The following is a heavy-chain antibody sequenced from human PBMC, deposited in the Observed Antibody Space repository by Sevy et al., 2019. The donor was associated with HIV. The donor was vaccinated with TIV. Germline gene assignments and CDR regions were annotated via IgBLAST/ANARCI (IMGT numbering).Heavy chain of an antibody. D-gene: IGHD3-3*01. Sequence: ALVKVSCKASGYTISTYHMHWVRQAPGQGLEWMGIINPSGGSTDYAQKFQGRVSMTRDTSTSTVYMELSSLRSEDTAVYYCAREEWLKFFDYWGQGTLVTVSS. J-gene: IGHJ4*02. CDR3: AREEWLKFFDY. CDR2: INPSGGST. CDR1: GYTISTYH. V-gene: IGHV1-46*01.